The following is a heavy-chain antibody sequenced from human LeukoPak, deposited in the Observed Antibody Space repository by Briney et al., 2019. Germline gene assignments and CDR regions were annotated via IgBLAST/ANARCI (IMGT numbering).Heavy chain of an antibody. Sequence: GGSLRLSCAASGFNFRDHWMDWVRQAPGKGLEWVGHIKTDGSETYYLDSLRGRFSISRDNTNNALYLQMNSLRVEDTAVYYCVKNNGWFHLAQWGQGTQVTVSS. CDR1: GFNFRDHW. V-gene: IGHV3-7*03. J-gene: IGHJ4*02. CDR2: IKTDGSET. CDR3: VKNNGWFHLAQ. D-gene: IGHD6-19*01.